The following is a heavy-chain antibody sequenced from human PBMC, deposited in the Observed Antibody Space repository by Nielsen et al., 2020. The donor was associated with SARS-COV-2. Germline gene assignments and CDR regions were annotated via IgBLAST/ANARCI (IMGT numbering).Heavy chain of an antibody. D-gene: IGHD3-10*01. CDR2: ISGSGGST. CDR3: AKGGRLLWFGELLVDYFDY. Sequence: GESLKISCAASGFTFSSYAMSWVRQAPGKGLEWVSAISGSGGSTYYADSVKGRFTISRDNSKNTLYLQMNSLRAEDTAVYYCAKGGRLLWFGELLVDYFDYWGQGTLVTVSS. J-gene: IGHJ4*02. CDR1: GFTFSSYA. V-gene: IGHV3-23*01.